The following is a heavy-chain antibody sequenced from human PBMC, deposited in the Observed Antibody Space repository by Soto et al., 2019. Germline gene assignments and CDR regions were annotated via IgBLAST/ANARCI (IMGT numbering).Heavy chain of an antibody. D-gene: IGHD4-17*01. CDR2: INPHSGDT. Sequence: QVQLVQSGAEVKKPGASVKVSYVASGYTFTDHYIHWVRQAPGQGLEWMGWINPHSGDTIYAQKFQGRVTLTRDTSINTSYMELSRLRSDDTAVYYCARGRTVNFYGMDVWGQGTTVTVSS. CDR1: GYTFTDHY. J-gene: IGHJ6*02. CDR3: ARGRTVNFYGMDV. V-gene: IGHV1-2*02.